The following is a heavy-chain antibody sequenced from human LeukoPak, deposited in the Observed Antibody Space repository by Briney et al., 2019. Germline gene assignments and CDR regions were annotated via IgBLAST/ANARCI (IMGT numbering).Heavy chain of an antibody. V-gene: IGHV3-23*01. D-gene: IGHD3-16*02. CDR3: AKESYDYVWGSHRYDY. J-gene: IGHJ4*02. CDR2: ISGSGGST. CDR1: GFTFSSYA. Sequence: GGSLRLSCAASGFTFSSYAMSWVRQAPGKGLEWVSAISGSGGSTYYADSVKGRFTISRDNSKNTLYLQMNSLRAEDTAVYYCAKESYDYVWGSHRYDYWGQGTLVTVSS.